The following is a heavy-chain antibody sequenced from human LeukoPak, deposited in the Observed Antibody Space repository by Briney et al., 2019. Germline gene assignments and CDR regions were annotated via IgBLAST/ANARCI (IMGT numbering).Heavy chain of an antibody. J-gene: IGHJ4*02. V-gene: IGHV4-39*07. CDR3: ARENSGYEIDY. CDR1: GDSISSSSYY. CDR2: MYYSGST. Sequence: SETLSLTCTVSGDSISSSSYYWGWIRQPPGKGLEWIGSMYYSGSTYYNPSLKSRVTISVDTSKNQFSLKLSSVTAADTAVYYCARENSGYEIDYWGQGTLVTVSS. D-gene: IGHD5-12*01.